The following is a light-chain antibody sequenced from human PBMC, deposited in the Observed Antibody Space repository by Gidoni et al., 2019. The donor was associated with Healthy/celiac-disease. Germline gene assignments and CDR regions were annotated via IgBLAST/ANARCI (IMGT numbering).Light chain of an antibody. Sequence: AIQLTQSPSSLSASVGDRVTITCRASQGISSAVAWYQQKPGKAPKLLIYDASSLESGVPSRFSGSGSGTDITLTISSLQPEDFATYDCQQFNSYSITFGQGTRLEIK. V-gene: IGKV1-13*02. CDR3: QQFNSYSIT. CDR2: DAS. CDR1: QGISSA. J-gene: IGKJ5*01.